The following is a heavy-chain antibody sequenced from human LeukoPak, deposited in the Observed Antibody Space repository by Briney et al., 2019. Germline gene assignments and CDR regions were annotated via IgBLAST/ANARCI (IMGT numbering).Heavy chain of an antibody. Sequence: GGSLRLSCAASGFTFIGYGMSWVRQAPGKGLEWVPSISGSGGRTSYADSVQGRFTISRDNSKNTLYLELNSLRAEDAAVYFCALAVIGSGWTLDYWGQGTLVTVS. V-gene: IGHV3-23*01. CDR2: ISGSGGRT. CDR3: ALAVIGSGWTLDY. CDR1: GFTFIGYG. D-gene: IGHD6-19*01. J-gene: IGHJ4*02.